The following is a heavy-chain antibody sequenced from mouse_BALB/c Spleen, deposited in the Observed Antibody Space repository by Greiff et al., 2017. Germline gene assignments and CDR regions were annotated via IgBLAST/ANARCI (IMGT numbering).Heavy chain of an antibody. Sequence: VKLQESGPGLVAPSQSLSITCTVSGFSLTSYGVHWVRQPPGKGLEWLGVIWAGGSTNYNSALMSRLSISKDNSKSQVFLKMNSLQTDDTAMYYCARGGSGYEGYAMDYWGQGTSVTVSS. J-gene: IGHJ4*01. CDR1: GFSLTSYG. D-gene: IGHD3-1*01. CDR2: IWAGGST. V-gene: IGHV2-9*02. CDR3: ARGGSGYEGYAMDY.